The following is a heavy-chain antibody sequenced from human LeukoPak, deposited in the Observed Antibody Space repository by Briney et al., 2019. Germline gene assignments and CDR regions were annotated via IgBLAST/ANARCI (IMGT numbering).Heavy chain of an antibody. V-gene: IGHV4-39*01. CDR1: GGSIISSSHY. CDR2: IYYNGGT. J-gene: IGHJ4*02. D-gene: IGHD6-13*01. CDR3: AREEASAADY. Sequence: SETLSLTCTVSGGSIISSSHYWAWIRQPPGKGLEWIGSIYYNGGTFYSPSLKSRASISVDTSKNQFSLKLNSVTAAGTSVYFCAREEASAADYWGQGTLVTVSS.